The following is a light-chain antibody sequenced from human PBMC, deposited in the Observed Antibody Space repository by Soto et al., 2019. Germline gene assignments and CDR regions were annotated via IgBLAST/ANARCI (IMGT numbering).Light chain of an antibody. CDR3: SSYRSSSTPFYF. V-gene: IGLV2-14*01. J-gene: IGLJ1*01. Sequence: QSVLTQPASVSGSPGQSITISCTGTSSDVGGYNYVSWYQQHPGKAPKLMIYDVSNRPSGVSNRFSGSKSGNTASLTISGLQTEDEGEYYCSSYRSSSTPFYFFGTGTKVTVL. CDR2: DVS. CDR1: SSDVGGYNY.